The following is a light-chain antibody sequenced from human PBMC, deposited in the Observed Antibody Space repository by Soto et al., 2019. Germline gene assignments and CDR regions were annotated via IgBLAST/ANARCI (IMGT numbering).Light chain of an antibody. V-gene: IGKV3-20*01. Sequence: EVVLTQSPGTLSLSPGERATLSCRASQSVSSSDLAWYQQKPGQAPRLLIYGASTRATGIPARFSGSGSGTEFTLTISSLQSEDFAVYYCHHYSSWPPYTFGQGTKLEIK. J-gene: IGKJ2*01. CDR3: HHYSSWPPYT. CDR1: QSVSSSD. CDR2: GAS.